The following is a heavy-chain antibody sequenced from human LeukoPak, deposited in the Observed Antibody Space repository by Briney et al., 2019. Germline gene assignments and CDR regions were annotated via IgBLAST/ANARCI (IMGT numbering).Heavy chain of an antibody. CDR2: IYTSGST. CDR3: AKRNWADAFDI. J-gene: IGHJ3*02. D-gene: IGHD7-27*01. V-gene: IGHV4-4*09. CDR1: GGSFSGYY. Sequence: SETLSLTCAVYGGSFSGYYWSWIRQPPGKGLEWIGYIYTSGSTNYNPSLKSRVTISVDTSKNQFSLKLSSVTAADTAVYYCAKRNWADAFDIWGQGTMVTVSS.